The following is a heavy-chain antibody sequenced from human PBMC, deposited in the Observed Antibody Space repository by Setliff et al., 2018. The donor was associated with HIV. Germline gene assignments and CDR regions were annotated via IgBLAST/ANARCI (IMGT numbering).Heavy chain of an antibody. CDR3: ATDCAVVGGTGSLDS. CDR2: ISRSNSYI. Sequence: GGSLRLSCAASGFTFSSYSMNWVRQAPGKGLEWVSFISRSNSYIYYADSVKGRFTISRDNAKNSLYLQMNSLRVEDTAVYYCATDCAVVGGTGSLDSWGQGTLVTVSS. D-gene: IGHD1-26*01. V-gene: IGHV3-21*04. J-gene: IGHJ4*02. CDR1: GFTFSSYS.